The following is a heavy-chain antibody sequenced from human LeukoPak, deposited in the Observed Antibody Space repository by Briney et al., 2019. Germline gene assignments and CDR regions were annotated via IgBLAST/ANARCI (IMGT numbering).Heavy chain of an antibody. Sequence: GGSLRLSCAASGFTFSGSAMHWARQASGKGLEWVGRIRSKANSYATAYAASVKGRFTISRDDSKNTAYLQMNSLKTEDTAVYYCKVVVGGFDYWGQGTLVTVSS. V-gene: IGHV3-73*01. CDR3: KVVVGGFDY. CDR2: IRSKANSYAT. CDR1: GFTFSGSA. D-gene: IGHD3-22*01. J-gene: IGHJ4*02.